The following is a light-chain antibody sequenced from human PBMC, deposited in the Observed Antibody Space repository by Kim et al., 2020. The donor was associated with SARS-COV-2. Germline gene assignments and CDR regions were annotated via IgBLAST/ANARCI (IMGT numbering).Light chain of an antibody. CDR3: QQYNTSPWT. CDR1: QSISSH. J-gene: IGKJ1*01. Sequence: ASVGDRVTITCRASQSISSHLAWYQQEPGRAPKLLIYKASTLESGVPSRFSGSGSGTEFTLSISSLQPDDFATFYCQQYNTSPWTFGQGTKVDIK. CDR2: KAS. V-gene: IGKV1-5*03.